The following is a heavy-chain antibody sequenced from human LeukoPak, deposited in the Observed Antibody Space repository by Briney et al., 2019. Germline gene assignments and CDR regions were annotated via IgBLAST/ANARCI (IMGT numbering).Heavy chain of an antibody. CDR2: INRSGST. CDR3: ARLHDGVRGVIITGNY. V-gene: IGHV4-34*01. CDR1: GGSFSGYY. D-gene: IGHD3-10*01. J-gene: IGHJ4*02. Sequence: SETLSLTCAVYGGSFSGYYWSWIRQPPGKGLEWIGEINRSGSTNYNPSLKSRVTISVDTSKNQFSLKLSSVTAADTAVYYCARLHDGVRGVIITGNYWGQGTLVTVSS.